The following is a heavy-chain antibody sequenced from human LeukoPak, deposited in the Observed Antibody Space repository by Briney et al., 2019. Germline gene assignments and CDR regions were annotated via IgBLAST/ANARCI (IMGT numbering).Heavy chain of an antibody. J-gene: IGHJ4*02. CDR1: GYTFTSYY. CDR2: INPSGGST. D-gene: IGHD3-10*01. V-gene: IGHV1-46*01. CDR3: ARDRGEGYYFDY. Sequence: ASVKVSCKASGYTFTSYYRHWVRQAPGQGLEWMGGINPSGGSTSYAQKFQGRLTMTRDTSTSTVYMELSSLRSEDTAVYYCARDRGEGYYFDYWGQGTLVTVSS.